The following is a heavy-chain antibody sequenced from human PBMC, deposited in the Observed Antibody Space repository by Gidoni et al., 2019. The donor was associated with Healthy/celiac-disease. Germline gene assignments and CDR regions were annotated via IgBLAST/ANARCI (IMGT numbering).Heavy chain of an antibody. D-gene: IGHD3-22*01. V-gene: IGHV5-51*03. CDR3: ARSPNYYDSSGYFDY. Sequence: EVQLVPSGAEVKKPGESLKISCKGSGYSFTSYWIGWVRQMPGKGLEWMGIIYPGDSDTRYSPSFQGQVTISADKSISTAYLQWSSLKASDTAMYYCARSPNYYDSSGYFDYWGQGTLVTVSS. J-gene: IGHJ4*02. CDR2: IYPGDSDT. CDR1: GYSFTSYW.